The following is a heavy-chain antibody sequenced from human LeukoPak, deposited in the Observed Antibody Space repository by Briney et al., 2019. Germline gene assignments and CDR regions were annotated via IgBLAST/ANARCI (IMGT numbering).Heavy chain of an antibody. Sequence: SETLSLTCAVSGYSISSGYYWGWIRQPPGKGLEWIGSIYHSGSTYYNPSLKSRVTISVDTSKNQFSLKLSSVTAADTAVYYCAREIEMYYDFWSGYYPLMDVWGKGTTVTVSS. D-gene: IGHD3-3*01. CDR3: AREIEMYYDFWSGYYPLMDV. CDR2: IYHSGST. V-gene: IGHV4-38-2*02. CDR1: GYSISSGYY. J-gene: IGHJ6*04.